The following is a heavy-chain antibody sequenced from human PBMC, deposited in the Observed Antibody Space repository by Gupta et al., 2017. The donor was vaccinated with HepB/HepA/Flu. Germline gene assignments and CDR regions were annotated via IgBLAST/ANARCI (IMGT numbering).Heavy chain of an antibody. CDR3: AKLRVRMSASGGDY. Sequence: EVQLLESGGDLVQPGGSLGVSCAVAGFIFSNYVMYWVRQAPGKGLEWVSAISESGDYTSYADSVKGRFTISGDNSKNTLYLQMNSLTAEDTAVYFCAKLRVRMSASGGDYWGHGTLVTVSS. CDR2: ISESGDYT. J-gene: IGHJ4*01. V-gene: IGHV3-23*01. D-gene: IGHD2-8*01. CDR1: GFIFSNYV.